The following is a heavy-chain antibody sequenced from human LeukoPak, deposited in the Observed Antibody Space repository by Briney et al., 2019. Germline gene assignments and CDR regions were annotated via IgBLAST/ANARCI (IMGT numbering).Heavy chain of an antibody. Sequence: GGSLRLSCAASGFTFSSYGMHWIRQAPGKGLEWISYISSGGSTIYYADSVRGQFTISRDNAKNSLYLQMNSLRAEDTAVYYCARVQKGIAATGAGGGWFEPWGQGTLVTVSA. CDR3: ARVQKGIAATGAGGGWFEP. CDR1: GFTFSSYG. V-gene: IGHV3-48*04. CDR2: ISSGGSTI. J-gene: IGHJ5*02. D-gene: IGHD6-13*01.